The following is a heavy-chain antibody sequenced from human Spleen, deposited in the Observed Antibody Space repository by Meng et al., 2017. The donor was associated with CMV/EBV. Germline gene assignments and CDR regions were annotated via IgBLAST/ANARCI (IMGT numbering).Heavy chain of an antibody. V-gene: IGHV3-30*02. CDR3: AKGERKWDLRALRGGMDV. CDR1: GFTFSSYG. CDR2: IWYDGSNK. Sequence: GESLKISCAASGFTFSSYGMHWVRQAPGKGLEWVAVIWYDGSNKYYADSVKGRFTISRDNSKNTLYLQMNSLRTEDTAVYYCAKGERKWDLRALRGGMDVWGQGTTVTVSS. J-gene: IGHJ6*02. D-gene: IGHD1-26*01.